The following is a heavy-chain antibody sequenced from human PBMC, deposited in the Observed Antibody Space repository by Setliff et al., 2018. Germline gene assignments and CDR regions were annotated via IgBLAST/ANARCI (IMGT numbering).Heavy chain of an antibody. CDR2: IDWDDDK. CDR3: ARIDCSGGSCYLDY. Sequence: SGPTLVNPTQTLTLTCTFSGFSLSTSGMCVSWIRQPPGKALEWLARIDWDDDKYYSTSLKTRLTISKDTSKNQVVLTMTNMDPVDTATYYCARIDCSGGSCYLDYWGQGTLVTVSS. V-gene: IGHV2-70*11. J-gene: IGHJ4*02. D-gene: IGHD2-15*01. CDR1: GFSLSTSGMC.